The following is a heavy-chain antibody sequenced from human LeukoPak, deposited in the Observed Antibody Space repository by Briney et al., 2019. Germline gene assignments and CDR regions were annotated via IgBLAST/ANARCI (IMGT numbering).Heavy chain of an antibody. J-gene: IGHJ5*02. Sequence: SETLSLTCTLSGGSLSSSSYYWGWIRQPPGKGLEWIGCIFYSGSTYSNQSLKSRVTISVDTAKNQFSLKLSSVTAADTAVYYYARHVATTQHTYNWFDPWGQGTLVTVSS. CDR2: IFYSGST. CDR3: ARHVATTQHTYNWFDP. CDR1: GGSLSSSSYY. V-gene: IGHV4-39*01. D-gene: IGHD5-12*01.